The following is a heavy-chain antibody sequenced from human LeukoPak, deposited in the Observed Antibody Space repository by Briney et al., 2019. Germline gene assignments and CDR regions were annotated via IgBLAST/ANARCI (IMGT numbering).Heavy chain of an antibody. CDR3: ARIGSSGWLSWSAFDI. CDR1: GFTFSSYG. Sequence: GRSLRLSCAASGFTFSSYGMHWVRQAPGKGLEWVAVIWYDGSNKYCADSVKGRFTISRDNSKNTLYLQMNSLRAEDTAVYYCARIGSSGWLSWSAFDIWGQGTMVTVSS. D-gene: IGHD6-19*01. V-gene: IGHV3-33*01. J-gene: IGHJ3*02. CDR2: IWYDGSNK.